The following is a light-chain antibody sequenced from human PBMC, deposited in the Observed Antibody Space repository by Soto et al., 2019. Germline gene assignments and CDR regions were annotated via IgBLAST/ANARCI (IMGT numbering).Light chain of an antibody. Sequence: QVSQXXSTLSSSQPDXXXXXXXVSQSIRSCLAWYQQKXGKARKLLIYVASXLESGVPARFRGSGSGTEFTLTISSLQTDDFATYYCQQYNIYSETFCQGTNLDI. J-gene: IGKJ1*01. CDR2: VAS. V-gene: IGKV1-5*01. CDR3: QQYNIYSET. CDR1: QSIRSC.